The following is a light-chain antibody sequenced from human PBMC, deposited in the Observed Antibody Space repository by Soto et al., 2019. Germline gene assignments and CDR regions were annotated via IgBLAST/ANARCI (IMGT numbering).Light chain of an antibody. Sequence: DIQITQSPSSLSASVGDRVTITCRAGQSISTYLNWYQQKQGKAPNXLIYDASRLQSGVPSRFSGSGGGTDFNLSISSVQTEDFATYFCQQSYMDPITFGQGTRLEIK. V-gene: IGKV1-39*01. CDR1: QSISTY. CDR2: DAS. CDR3: QQSYMDPIT. J-gene: IGKJ5*01.